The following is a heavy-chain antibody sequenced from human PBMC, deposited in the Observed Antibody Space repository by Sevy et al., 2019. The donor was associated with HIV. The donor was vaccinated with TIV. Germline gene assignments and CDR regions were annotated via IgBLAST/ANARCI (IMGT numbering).Heavy chain of an antibody. CDR1: GFTFSSYS. Sequence: GGSLRLCCAASGFTFSSYSMNWVRQAPGKGLEWVSYISSSSSTIYYADSVKGRFTISRDNAKNSLYLQMNSLRAEDTAVYYCARDDDCSSTSCYIGRDFDYWGQGTLVTVSS. J-gene: IGHJ4*02. CDR2: ISSSSSTI. CDR3: ARDDDCSSTSCYIGRDFDY. V-gene: IGHV3-48*01. D-gene: IGHD2-2*02.